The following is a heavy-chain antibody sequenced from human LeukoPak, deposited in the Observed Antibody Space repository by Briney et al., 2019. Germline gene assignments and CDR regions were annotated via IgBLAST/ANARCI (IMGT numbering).Heavy chain of an antibody. Sequence: IGRIYHSSITYYNPSLKSRLTISLDTSKNQFSLKLSSVTAADTAVYYCARGVVVISSGDYWGQGTLVTVSS. J-gene: IGHJ4*02. CDR3: ARGVVVISSGDY. V-gene: IGHV4-38-2*01. CDR2: IYHSSIT. D-gene: IGHD3-22*01.